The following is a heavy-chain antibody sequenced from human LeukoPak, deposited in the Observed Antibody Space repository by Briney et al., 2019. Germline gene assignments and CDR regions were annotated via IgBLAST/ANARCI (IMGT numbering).Heavy chain of an antibody. Sequence: PGGSLRLSCTASGFTFGDYAMSWFRQAPGKGLEWVGFIRSKAYGGTTEYAASVKGRFTISRDDSKNTLYLQMNSLKTEDTAVYYCTTGALVDYGDFWGQGTLVTVSS. V-gene: IGHV3-49*03. CDR3: TTGALVDYGDF. CDR1: GFTFGDYA. CDR2: IRSKAYGGTT. J-gene: IGHJ4*02.